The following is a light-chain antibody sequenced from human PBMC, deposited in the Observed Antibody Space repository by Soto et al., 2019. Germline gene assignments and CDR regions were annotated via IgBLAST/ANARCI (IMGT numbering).Light chain of an antibody. V-gene: IGKV3-20*01. Sequence: PGLSAPLSCRAIQTVSITYLTWYQQKPGQAPRLLIFGASKRATGIPDRFSGSGSGRDFTLTISGLEPEDFAVYYCQQYGSSPLISFGQGTRLEI. J-gene: IGKJ5*01. CDR2: GAS. CDR1: QTVSITY. CDR3: QQYGSSPLIS.